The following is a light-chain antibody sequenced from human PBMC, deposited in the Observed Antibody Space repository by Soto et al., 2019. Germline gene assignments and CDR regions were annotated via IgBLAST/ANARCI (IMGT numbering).Light chain of an antibody. Sequence: QSVLTQSPSASASLRASVKLTCTLSSGHSSYTIAWHQQQPEKGPRYLMKLNSDGSHSKGDGIPDRFSGSSSGAERYLTISSLQSEDEADYYCQTWGTGIRVFGGGTKVTVL. J-gene: IGLJ3*02. CDR2: LNSDGSH. V-gene: IGLV4-69*01. CDR1: SGHSSYT. CDR3: QTWGTGIRV.